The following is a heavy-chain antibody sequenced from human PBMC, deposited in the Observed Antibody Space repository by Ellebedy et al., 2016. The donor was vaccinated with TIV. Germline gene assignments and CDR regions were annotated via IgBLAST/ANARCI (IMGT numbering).Heavy chain of an antibody. CDR3: ARDGYSSTRMDV. CDR2: IYYSGST. J-gene: IGHJ6*02. D-gene: IGHD6-19*01. V-gene: IGHV4-39*07. CDR1: GGSISSSSYY. Sequence: MPGGSLRLSCTVSGGSISSSSYYWGWIRQPPGKGLEWIGSIYYSGSTYYNPSLKSRVTISVDTSKNQFSLKLSSVTAADTAVYYCARDGYSSTRMDVWGQGTTVTVSS.